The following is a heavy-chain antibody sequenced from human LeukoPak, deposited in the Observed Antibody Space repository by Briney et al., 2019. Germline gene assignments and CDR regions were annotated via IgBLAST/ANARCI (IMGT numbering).Heavy chain of an antibody. CDR1: GGTFSSYA. D-gene: IGHD6-19*01. CDR2: INPSGGTT. J-gene: IGHJ3*01. Sequence: GASVKVSCKASGGTFSSYAISWVRQAPGQGLEWMGIINPSGGTTKYAQKFQGRVTMTRDTSTSTVYMELSSLRSEDTAVYYCARGHRQWPDAFDFCGQGTMVTVSS. V-gene: IGHV1-46*01. CDR3: ARGHRQWPDAFDF.